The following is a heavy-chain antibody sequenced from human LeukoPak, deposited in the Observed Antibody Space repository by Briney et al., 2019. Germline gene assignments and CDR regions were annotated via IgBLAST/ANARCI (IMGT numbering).Heavy chain of an antibody. Sequence: GGSLRLSCAASGFTFGSYAMSWVRQAPGKGLDWVSSISASGGTVYYADSVKGRFTISRDNSKNTLFLQMKSLRVEHTAIYYCAKGANSDTRYYFDYWGQGSLVTVSS. CDR3: AKGANSDTRYYFDY. CDR2: ISASGGTV. CDR1: GFTFGSYA. D-gene: IGHD1-26*01. V-gene: IGHV3-23*01. J-gene: IGHJ4*02.